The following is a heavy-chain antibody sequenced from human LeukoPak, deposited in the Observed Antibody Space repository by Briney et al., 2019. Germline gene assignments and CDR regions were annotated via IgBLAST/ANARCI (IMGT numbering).Heavy chain of an antibody. CDR3: ARGHCTSSSCYNDY. CDR1: GFTFSSYA. Sequence: GGSLRLSCAASGFTFSSYAMSWVRQAPGKGLEWVATMSFDVNNKYYADSVRGRFTISRDNSKNTLYLQMNSLGAEDTAVYSCARGHCTSSSCYNDYWGQGTLVTVS. CDR2: MSFDVNNK. J-gene: IGHJ4*02. D-gene: IGHD2-2*02. V-gene: IGHV3-30*04.